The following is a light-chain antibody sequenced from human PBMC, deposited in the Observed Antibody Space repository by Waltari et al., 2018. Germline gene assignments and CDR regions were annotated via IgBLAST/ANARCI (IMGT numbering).Light chain of an antibody. Sequence: SYELTQPPSVSVSPGQTARINCSGDALPKQSAYWYQQKPGEAPVLVIYKDSARPSGIPERCSGSSSGTTVTLTISGVQAEDEADYYCQSADSSGTGWVFGGGTKLTVL. J-gene: IGLJ3*02. CDR1: ALPKQS. CDR3: QSADSSGTGWV. CDR2: KDS. V-gene: IGLV3-25*03.